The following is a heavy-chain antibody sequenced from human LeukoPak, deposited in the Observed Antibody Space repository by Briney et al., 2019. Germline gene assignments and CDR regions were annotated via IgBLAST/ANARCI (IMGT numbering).Heavy chain of an antibody. CDR3: ASLVGATGSDY. V-gene: IGHV4-34*01. D-gene: IGHD1-26*01. CDR1: GGSFSGYY. J-gene: IGHJ4*02. Sequence: SETLSLTCAVYGGSFSGYYWSWIRQPPGKGLEWIGEINHSGSTNYNPSLKSRVTISVDTSKNQFSLKLSSVTAADTAVYYCASLVGATGSDYWGQGTLVTVSS. CDR2: INHSGST.